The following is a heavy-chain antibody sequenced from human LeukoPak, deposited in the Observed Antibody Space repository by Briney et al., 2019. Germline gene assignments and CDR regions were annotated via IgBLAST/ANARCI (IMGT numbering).Heavy chain of an antibody. CDR2: IHYSGST. V-gene: IGHV4-59*01. CDR3: ARERLLWFGDRWFDP. Sequence: SETLSLTCTVSGGSISSYYWSWIRQPPGKGLEWIGYIHYSGSTNYNPSLKSRVTISVDTSKNQFSLKLSSVTAADTAVYYCARERLLWFGDRWFDPWGQGTLVTVSS. CDR1: GGSISSYY. J-gene: IGHJ5*02. D-gene: IGHD3-10*01.